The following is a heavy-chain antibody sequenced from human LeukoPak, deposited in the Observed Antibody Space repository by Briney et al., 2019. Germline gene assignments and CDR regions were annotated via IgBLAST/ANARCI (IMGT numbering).Heavy chain of an antibody. V-gene: IGHV3-23*01. CDR3: ARVRGYFDSSGYKGYYYYHYMDV. Sequence: QPGGSLRLSCAASGFTFSGYAMSWVRQAPGRGLEWVSTISGSGDITYYADSVKGRLTISRDNAKNSLYLQMNSLRAEDTAVYYCARVRGYFDSSGYKGYYYYHYMDVWGKGTTVTVSS. CDR2: ISGSGDIT. J-gene: IGHJ6*03. CDR1: GFTFSGYA. D-gene: IGHD3-22*01.